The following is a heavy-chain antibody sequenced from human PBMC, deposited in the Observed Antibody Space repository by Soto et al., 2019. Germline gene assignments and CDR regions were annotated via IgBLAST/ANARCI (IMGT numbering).Heavy chain of an antibody. D-gene: IGHD1-20*01. CDR1: GGSISSGGYY. V-gene: IGHV4-31*03. Sequence: PSETLSLTCTVSGGSISSGGYYWSWIRQHPEKGLEWIGYIYYTGSTYYNPSLKSRVTMSVDTSKNQFSLRLSSVTAADTAVYYCATVGGNWNYVDHWGQGTLVTV. J-gene: IGHJ4*02. CDR2: IYYTGST. CDR3: ATVGGNWNYVDH.